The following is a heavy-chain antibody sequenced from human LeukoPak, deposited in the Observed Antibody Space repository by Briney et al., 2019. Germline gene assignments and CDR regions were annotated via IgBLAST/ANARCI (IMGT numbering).Heavy chain of an antibody. D-gene: IGHD1-26*01. CDR3: TRDPGGSWERDYFDY. CDR1: GFTFSDYY. Sequence: GGSLRLSCAASGFTFSDYYMSWVRQAPGRGRGWGSYISSSCSTIYYADSVKGRFTISSDNAKNSLYLQMNSLRAEDTAVYYCTRDPGGSWERDYFDYWGQGTLVTVSS. J-gene: IGHJ4*02. V-gene: IGHV3-11*04. CDR2: ISSSCSTI.